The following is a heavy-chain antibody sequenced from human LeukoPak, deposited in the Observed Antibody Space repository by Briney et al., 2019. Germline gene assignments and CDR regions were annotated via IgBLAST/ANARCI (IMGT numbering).Heavy chain of an antibody. CDR1: GFTFSNYA. J-gene: IGHJ6*02. Sequence: GGSLRLSCAAAGFTFSNYAMSWVRQSPGKGLEWVSGISGSGGATYYADSVKGRFTISRDNSKNTLYLQMSGLRAEDTAVYYCAKKVITYYYGMDVWGQGTTVTVSS. CDR3: AKKVITYYYGMDV. CDR2: ISGSGGAT. D-gene: IGHD2-21*01. V-gene: IGHV3-23*01.